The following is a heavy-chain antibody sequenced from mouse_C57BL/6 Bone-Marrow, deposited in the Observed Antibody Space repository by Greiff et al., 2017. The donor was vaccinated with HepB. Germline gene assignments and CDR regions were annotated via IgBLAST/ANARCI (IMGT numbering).Heavy chain of an antibody. J-gene: IGHJ2*01. V-gene: IGHV5-4*03. D-gene: IGHD1-1*01. CDR3: ARSFITTGVGGNFDY. CDR2: ISDGGSYT. CDR1: GFTFSSYA. Sequence: EVKLMESGGGLVKPGGSLKLSCAASGFTFSSYAMSWVRQTPEKRLEWVATISDGGSYTYYPDNVKGRFTISRDNAKNNLYLQMSHLKSEDTAMYYWARSFITTGVGGNFDYWGQGTTLTVSS.